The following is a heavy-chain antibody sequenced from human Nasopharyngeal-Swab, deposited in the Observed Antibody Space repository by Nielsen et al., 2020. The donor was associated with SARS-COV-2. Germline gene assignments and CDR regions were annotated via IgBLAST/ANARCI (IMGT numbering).Heavy chain of an antibody. CDR2: ISWNSGSI. Sequence: SLKISCAASGFTFDDYAMHWVRQAPGKGLEWVSGISWNSGSIGYADSVKGRFTISRDNAKNSLYLQMNSLRAEYTALYYCANFNSGYVIWGQGTLVTVSS. CDR3: ANFNSGYVI. CDR1: GFTFDDYA. D-gene: IGHD5-12*01. J-gene: IGHJ4*02. V-gene: IGHV3-9*01.